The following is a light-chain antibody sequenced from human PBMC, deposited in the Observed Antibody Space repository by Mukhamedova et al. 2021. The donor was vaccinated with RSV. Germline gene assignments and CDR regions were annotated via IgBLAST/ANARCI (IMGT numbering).Light chain of an antibody. J-gene: IGKJ4*01. CDR2: DAS. Sequence: WYQRRVHGKAPELLIYDASSLESGVPSRFSGGGSGTDFSLTISGLQPEDFATYYCQHFSGYPLIIGGGTRVENK. CDR3: QHFSGYPLI. V-gene: IGKV1-13*02.